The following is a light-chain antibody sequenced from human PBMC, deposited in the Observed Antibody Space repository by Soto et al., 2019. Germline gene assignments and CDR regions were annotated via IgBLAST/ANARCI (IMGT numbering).Light chain of an antibody. CDR2: SAS. V-gene: IGKV3-20*01. CDR1: QSLRNNY. J-gene: IGKJ4*01. CDR3: QQFNNSPLT. Sequence: EIVLTQSPGTLSLSPGERATLSCRASQSLRNNYLAWYQQKPGQTPRLLIHSASSRATGIPDRFSGSGSGTDLTLTISRLEPEDFAVYYCQQFNNSPLTFGGGTKVEIK.